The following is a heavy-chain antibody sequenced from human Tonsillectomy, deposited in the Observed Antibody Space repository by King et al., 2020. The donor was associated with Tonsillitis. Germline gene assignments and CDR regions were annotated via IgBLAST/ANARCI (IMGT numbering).Heavy chain of an antibody. CDR2: IKQDGSKK. CDR3: SWGYSGYDNFDY. J-gene: IGHJ4*02. V-gene: IGHV3-7*01. CDR1: GFTFSSSW. Sequence: VQLVESGGGLVQPGGSLRLSCAASGFTFSSSWMSWVRQAPGKGLEWVANIKQDGSKKYYVDSVKGRFTISRDNAKNSLYLQMNNLRAEDTAVYYCSWGYSGYDNFDYWGQGTLVTVSS. D-gene: IGHD5-12*01.